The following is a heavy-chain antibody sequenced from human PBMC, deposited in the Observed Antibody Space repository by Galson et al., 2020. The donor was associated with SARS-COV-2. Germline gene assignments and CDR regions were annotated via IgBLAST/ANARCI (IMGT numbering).Heavy chain of an antibody. J-gene: IGHJ6*02. CDR2: ISYDGSNK. D-gene: IGHD3-3*01. CDR1: GFTFSSYA. Sequence: GGSLRLSCAASGFTFSSYAMHWVRQAPGKGLEWVAVISYDGSNKYYADSVKGRFTISSDNSKNTLYLQMNSLRAEDTAVYYCARDQYDFWSGYYTGYYYYGMDVWGQGTTVTVSS. V-gene: IGHV3-30*04. CDR3: ARDQYDFWSGYYTGYYYYGMDV.